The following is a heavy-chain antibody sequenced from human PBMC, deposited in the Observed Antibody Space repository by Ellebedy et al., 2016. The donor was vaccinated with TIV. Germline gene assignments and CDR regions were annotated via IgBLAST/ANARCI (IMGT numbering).Heavy chain of an antibody. J-gene: IGHJ3*02. CDR2: ISSSSYI. Sequence: GGSLRLXCAASGFTFSSYSMNWVRQAPGKGLEWVSSISSSSYIYYADSAKGRFTISRDNAKNSLYLQMNSLRAEDTAVYYCARDSSGGAFDIWGQGTMVTVSS. CDR1: GFTFSSYS. CDR3: ARDSSGGAFDI. D-gene: IGHD2-15*01. V-gene: IGHV3-21*01.